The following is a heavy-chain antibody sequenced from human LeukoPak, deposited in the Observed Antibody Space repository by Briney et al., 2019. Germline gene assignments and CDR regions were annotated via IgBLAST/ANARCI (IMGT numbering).Heavy chain of an antibody. Sequence: GMSLRLSCAASAFTFSSYAMHWLRQAPGKGREWVAVISYDGSNKYYADSVKGRFTISRDNSKNTLYLQMNSLRAEDTAVYYCARPQASKQGLVAELGYWGQGTLVTVSS. CDR1: AFTFSSYA. CDR2: ISYDGSNK. J-gene: IGHJ4*02. CDR3: ARPQASKQGLVAELGY. D-gene: IGHD6-19*01. V-gene: IGHV3-30*04.